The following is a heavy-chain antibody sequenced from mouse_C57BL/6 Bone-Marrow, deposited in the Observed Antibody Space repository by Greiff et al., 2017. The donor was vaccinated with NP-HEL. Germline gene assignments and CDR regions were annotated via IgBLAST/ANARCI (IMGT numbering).Heavy chain of an antibody. Sequence: EVQRVESEGGLVQPGSSMKLSCTASGFTFSDYYMAWVRQVPEKGLEWVANINYDGSSTYYLDSLKSRFIISRDNAKNILYLQMSSLKSEDTATYYCARDGGYYGSSNWYFDVWGTGTTVTVSS. CDR1: GFTFSDYY. V-gene: IGHV5-16*01. D-gene: IGHD1-1*01. CDR2: INYDGSST. CDR3: ARDGGYYGSSNWYFDV. J-gene: IGHJ1*03.